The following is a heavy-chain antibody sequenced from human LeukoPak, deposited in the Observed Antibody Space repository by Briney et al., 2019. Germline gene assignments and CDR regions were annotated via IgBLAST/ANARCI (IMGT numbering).Heavy chain of an antibody. CDR2: INPNSGGT. CDR1: GYIFTDYY. J-gene: IGHJ4*02. CDR3: ARSPVVVNARDY. Sequence: GASVRVSCKASGYIFTDYYMHWVRQAPGQGLEWMGWINPNSGGTNYAQKFQGRVTMTRDTSISTAYMELSRLRSDDTAVYYCARSPVVVNARDYWGQGTLVTVSS. V-gene: IGHV1-2*02. D-gene: IGHD3-22*01.